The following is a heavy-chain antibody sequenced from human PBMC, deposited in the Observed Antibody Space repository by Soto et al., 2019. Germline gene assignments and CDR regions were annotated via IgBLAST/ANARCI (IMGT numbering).Heavy chain of an antibody. D-gene: IGHD4-4*01. V-gene: IGHV1-24*01. J-gene: IGHJ6*02. Sequence: ASVKVSCKVSGYTLTELSMHWVRQAPGKGLEWMGGFDPEDGETIYAQKFQGRVTMTEDTSTDTAYMELSSLRSEDTAVYYCARDPRVTTIGVQDYYYYYGMDVWGQGTTVTVSS. CDR1: GYTLTELS. CDR3: ARDPRVTTIGVQDYYYYYGMDV. CDR2: FDPEDGET.